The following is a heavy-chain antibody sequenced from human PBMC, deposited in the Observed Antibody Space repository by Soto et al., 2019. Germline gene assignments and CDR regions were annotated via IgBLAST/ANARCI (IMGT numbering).Heavy chain of an antibody. CDR2: IRSKAYGGTT. V-gene: IGHV3-49*04. CDR1: GFTFGDYA. J-gene: IGHJ6*02. CDR3: TRRWTIIDYADGMDV. D-gene: IGHD4-17*01. Sequence: EVQLVESGGGLVQPGRSLRLSCTASGFTFGDYAMSWVRQAPGKGLEWVGFIRSKAYGGTTEYAASVKGRFTISRDDSKSIAYLQMNSLKTEDTAVYYCTRRWTIIDYADGMDVWGQGTTVTVSS.